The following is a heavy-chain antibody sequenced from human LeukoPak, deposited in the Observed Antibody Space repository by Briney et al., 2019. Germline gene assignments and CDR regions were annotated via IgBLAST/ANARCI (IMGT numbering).Heavy chain of an antibody. V-gene: IGHV1-18*01. CDR1: GYTFTSYG. CDR2: ISAYNGNT. CDR3: ARALLWFGDPTVDY. D-gene: IGHD3-10*01. Sequence: GASVKVSCKASGYTFTSYGISWVRQAPGQGLEWMGWISAYNGNTNHAQKLQGRVTVTTDTSTSTAYMELRSLRSDDTAVYYCARALLWFGDPTVDYWGQGTLVTVSS. J-gene: IGHJ4*02.